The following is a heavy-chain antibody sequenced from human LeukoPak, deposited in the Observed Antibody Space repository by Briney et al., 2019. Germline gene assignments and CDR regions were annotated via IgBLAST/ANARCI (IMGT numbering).Heavy chain of an antibody. V-gene: IGHV3-21*05. CDR3: ARDRSSSGYYGPSTDAFDI. CDR1: GFTFSSYS. CDR2: ISSRSSYT. Sequence: PGGTLRLSCAASGFTFSSYSMNWVRQAPGKGLEWVSYISSRSSYTNYADSVKGRFTISRDNAKNSLYLQMNSLRAEDTAVYYCARDRSSSGYYGPSTDAFDIWGQGTMVTVSS. D-gene: IGHD3-22*01. J-gene: IGHJ3*02.